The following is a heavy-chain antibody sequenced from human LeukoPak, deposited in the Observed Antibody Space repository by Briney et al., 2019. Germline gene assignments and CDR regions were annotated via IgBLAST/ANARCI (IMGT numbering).Heavy chain of an antibody. Sequence: GGSLRLSCTASGFTFSSYSMNWVRQAPGKGLEWVSSISSSSSYIYYADSVKGRFTISRDNAKNSLYLQMNSLRAEDTAVYYCARCYYGSGCSIDYWGQGTLVTVSS. CDR3: ARCYYGSGCSIDY. CDR2: ISSSSSYI. D-gene: IGHD3-10*01. V-gene: IGHV3-21*01. J-gene: IGHJ4*02. CDR1: GFTFSSYS.